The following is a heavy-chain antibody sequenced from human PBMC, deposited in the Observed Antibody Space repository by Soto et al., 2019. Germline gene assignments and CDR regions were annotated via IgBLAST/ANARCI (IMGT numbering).Heavy chain of an antibody. CDR2: TYYRSKWYN. J-gene: IGHJ6*02. CDR3: AREKPQADVFRYFDWLLSYHYYGMAV. V-gene: IGHV6-1*01. CDR1: GDSVSSNSAA. D-gene: IGHD3-9*01. Sequence: SHTLSLTCAISGDSVSSNSAAWNWIRQSPSRGLEWLGRTYYRSKWYNDYAVSVKSRITINPDTSKNQFSLQLNSVTPEDTAVYYCAREKPQADVFRYFDWLLSYHYYGMAVRGQGTTVTVSS.